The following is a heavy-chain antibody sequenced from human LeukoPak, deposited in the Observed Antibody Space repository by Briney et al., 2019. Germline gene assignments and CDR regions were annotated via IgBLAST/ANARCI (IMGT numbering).Heavy chain of an antibody. Sequence: GGSLRLSCAASGFTFSNYTTNWVRQAPGKGLEWVSVISTSGGRTYYADSVKGRFTISRDNSKNTLFLQMNSLRAEDTAVYYCAKRVGATTRAVDFWGQGTLVTVSS. CDR2: ISTSGGRT. V-gene: IGHV3-23*01. D-gene: IGHD1-26*01. CDR1: GFTFSNYT. CDR3: AKRVGATTRAVDF. J-gene: IGHJ4*02.